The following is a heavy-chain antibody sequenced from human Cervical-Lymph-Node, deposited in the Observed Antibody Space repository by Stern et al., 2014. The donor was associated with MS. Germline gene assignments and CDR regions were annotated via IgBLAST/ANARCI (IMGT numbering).Heavy chain of an antibody. Sequence: EMQLVESGGGLVQPGGSLRLSCAASGFTFSSYAMSWVRQAPGKGLEWVSAISGSGGSTYYADSVKGRFTISRDNSKNTLYLQMNSLRVEDTAVYYCANNIVATQDFDYWGQGTLVTVSS. V-gene: IGHV3-23*04. CDR2: ISGSGGST. D-gene: IGHD5-12*01. CDR1: GFTFSSYA. J-gene: IGHJ4*02. CDR3: ANNIVATQDFDY.